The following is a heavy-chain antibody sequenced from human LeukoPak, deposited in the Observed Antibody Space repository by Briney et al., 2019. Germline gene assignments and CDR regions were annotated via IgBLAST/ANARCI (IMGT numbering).Heavy chain of an antibody. CDR3: ARGFQVCSSTSCYSGAKYFDY. Sequence: SETLSLTCIVSGGSISPYYWSWFRQPPGKGLEWIGEINHSGSTNYNPSLKSRVTISVDTSKNQFSLKLSSVTAADTAVYYCARGFQVCSSTSCYSGAKYFDYWGQGTLVTVSS. CDR2: INHSGST. J-gene: IGHJ4*02. V-gene: IGHV4-34*01. D-gene: IGHD2-2*02. CDR1: GGSISPYY.